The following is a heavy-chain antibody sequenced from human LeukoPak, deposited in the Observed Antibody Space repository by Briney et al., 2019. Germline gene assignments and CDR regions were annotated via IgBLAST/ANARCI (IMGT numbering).Heavy chain of an antibody. CDR3: ARDPLLHDY. V-gene: IGHV3-21*01. D-gene: IGHD2-21*01. J-gene: IGHJ4*01. CDR1: GFTFSSYS. Sequence: GGSLRLSCAASGFTFSSYSMNWVRQAPGKGLEWVSSISSSSSYIYYADSVKGRFTISRDNAKNSLYLQMNTLRAEATAVYYCARDPLLHDYCGDGTLCTASS. CDR2: ISSSSSYI.